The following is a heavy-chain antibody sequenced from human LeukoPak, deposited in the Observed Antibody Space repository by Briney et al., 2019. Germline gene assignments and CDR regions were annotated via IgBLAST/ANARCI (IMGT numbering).Heavy chain of an antibody. Sequence: SETLSLTCAVYGGSFSGYYWSWIRQPPGKGLEWIGYIYYSGSTNYNPSLKSRVTISVDTSKNQFSLKLSSVTAADTAVYYCASGYSYGYFDYWGQGTLVTVSS. CDR1: GGSFSGYY. CDR3: ASGYSYGYFDY. J-gene: IGHJ4*02. D-gene: IGHD5-18*01. V-gene: IGHV4-59*01. CDR2: IYYSGST.